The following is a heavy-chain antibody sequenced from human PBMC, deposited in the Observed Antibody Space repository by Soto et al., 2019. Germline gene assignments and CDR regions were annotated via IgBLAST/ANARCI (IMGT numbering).Heavy chain of an antibody. J-gene: IGHJ6*02. D-gene: IGHD3-16*01. Sequence: EVQLVESGGGLVQPGGSLRLSCAASGFTFSNYAMNWVRQAPGKGLEWVSYITGSSSTMYYADSVKGRFTISRDNAKNALFLQMNSLREEDTAVYYCTRCGGVLIYYGLDVWGQGTTVTVSS. CDR2: ITGSSSTM. CDR1: GFTFSNYA. V-gene: IGHV3-48*02. CDR3: TRCGGVLIYYGLDV.